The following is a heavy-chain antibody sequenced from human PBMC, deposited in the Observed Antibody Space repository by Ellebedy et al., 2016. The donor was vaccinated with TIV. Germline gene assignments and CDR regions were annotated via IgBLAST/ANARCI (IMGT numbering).Heavy chain of an antibody. Sequence: GESLKISCAASGFTFSSYTMNWVRQAPGKGLEWVSSISGSSTYIYYADSVKGRFAISRDNAKNSLYLQMNSLRAEDMAVYYCARKVPAPTTVPPNWYFDLWGRGTLVTVSS. CDR3: ARKVPAPTTVPPNWYFDL. D-gene: IGHD4-17*01. V-gene: IGHV3-21*01. CDR2: ISGSSTYI. J-gene: IGHJ2*01. CDR1: GFTFSSYT.